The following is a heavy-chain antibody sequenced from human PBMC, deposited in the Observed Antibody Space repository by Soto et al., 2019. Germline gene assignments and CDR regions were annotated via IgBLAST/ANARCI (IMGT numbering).Heavy chain of an antibody. Sequence: QVQLVESGGGVVQPGRSLRLSCAASGFTFSSYGMHWVRQAPGKGLEWVAVISYDGSNKYYADSVKGRFTISRDNSKNTLYLQMNSLRAEDTAVYYCASTSYYYDSSGYYYELDYWGQGTLVTVSS. V-gene: IGHV3-30*03. CDR3: ASTSYYYDSSGYYYELDY. CDR1: GFTFSSYG. D-gene: IGHD3-22*01. CDR2: ISYDGSNK. J-gene: IGHJ4*02.